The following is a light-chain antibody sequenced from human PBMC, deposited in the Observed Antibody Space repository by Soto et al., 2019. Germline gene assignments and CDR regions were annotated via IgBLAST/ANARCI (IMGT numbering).Light chain of an antibody. CDR1: QSVTSTY. CDR3: QQYNRWPLT. Sequence: EIVLAQSPGTLSLSPGERATLSCRASQSVTSTYLAWYQQRPGQAPRLLLYGASSRATGIPARFSGSGSATEFTLTISSLQSEDFAVYFCQQYNRWPLTFGQGTKVDIK. V-gene: IGKV3-15*01. CDR2: GAS. J-gene: IGKJ1*01.